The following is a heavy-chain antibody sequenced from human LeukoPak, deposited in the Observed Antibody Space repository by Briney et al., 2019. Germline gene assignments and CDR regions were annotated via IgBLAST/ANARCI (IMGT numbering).Heavy chain of an antibody. CDR2: VFPGDSDT. CDR3: ARHEDATFDY. J-gene: IGHJ4*02. Sequence: GESLKISSKGSGYSFTSYCIWWLRQQPGKSRVWMGIVFPGDSDTRYSPSFQGRVTISADKSINPVSLQLSSLTASDTAMYYCARHEDATFDYSGEGTLVTVSS. D-gene: IGHD2-15*01. CDR1: GYSFTSYC. V-gene: IGHV5-51*01.